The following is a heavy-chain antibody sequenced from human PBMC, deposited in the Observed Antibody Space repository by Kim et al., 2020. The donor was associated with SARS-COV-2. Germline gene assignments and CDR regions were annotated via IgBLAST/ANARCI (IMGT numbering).Heavy chain of an antibody. J-gene: IGHJ3*01. Sequence: YAQKFEGRVTMTRNTTKSTAYMELSRLRSEDTAVYYCARGGYYDSSGYYLWGQGTMVTVSS. CDR3: ARGGYYDSSGYYL. V-gene: IGHV1-8*01. D-gene: IGHD3-22*01.